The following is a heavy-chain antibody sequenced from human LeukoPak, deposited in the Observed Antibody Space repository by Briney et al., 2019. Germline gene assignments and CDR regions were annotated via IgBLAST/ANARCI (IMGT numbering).Heavy chain of an antibody. V-gene: IGHV3-21*04. CDR3: AKDLNWSGSTFDY. J-gene: IGHJ4*02. D-gene: IGHD3-10*01. CDR1: GFTFSSYS. Sequence: NAGGSLRLSCAASGFTFSSYSMNWVRQAPGKGLEWVSSISSSSSYIYYADSVKGRFTISRDNAKNSLYLQTNSLRAEDTAVYYCAKDLNWSGSTFDYWGQGTLVTVSS. CDR2: ISSSSSYI.